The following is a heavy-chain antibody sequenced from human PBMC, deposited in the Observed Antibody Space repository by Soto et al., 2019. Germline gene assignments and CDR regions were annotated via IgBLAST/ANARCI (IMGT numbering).Heavy chain of an antibody. Sequence: EVQLVESGGGLVQPGGSLRLSCAASGFTFSRYWMDWVRQVPGEGLVWVSRIMSDGSGTTYADAVKGRFPISRDNAKNTLYLQMNRMGAEDKAVDHCARSRGSGGVEYNMDVWGQGTTVTVSS. CDR3: ARSRGSGGVEYNMDV. CDR2: IMSDGSGT. CDR1: GFTFSRYW. V-gene: IGHV3-74*01. D-gene: IGHD3-16*01. J-gene: IGHJ6*02.